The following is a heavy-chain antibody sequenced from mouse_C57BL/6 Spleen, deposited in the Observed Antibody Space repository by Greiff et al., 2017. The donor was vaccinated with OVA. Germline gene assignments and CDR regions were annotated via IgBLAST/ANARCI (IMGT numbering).Heavy chain of an antibody. CDR1: GYTFTSYW. CDR2: IDPSDSYT. Sequence: QVQLQQPGAELVMPGASVKLSCKASGYTFTSYWMHWVKQRPGQGLEWIGEIDPSDSYTNYNQKFKGKSTLTVDKSSSTAYMQLSSLTSEDSAVYYCARRVHNWPCLDYWGQGTTLTVSS. V-gene: IGHV1-69*01. CDR3: ARRVHNWPCLDY. J-gene: IGHJ2*01. D-gene: IGHD4-1*01.